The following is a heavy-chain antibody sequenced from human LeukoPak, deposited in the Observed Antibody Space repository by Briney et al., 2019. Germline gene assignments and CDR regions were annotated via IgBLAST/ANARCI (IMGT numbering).Heavy chain of an antibody. V-gene: IGHV4-34*01. D-gene: IGHD1-26*01. J-gene: IGHJ6*03. CDR2: INHSGST. Sequence: PSETLSLTCGVYGGSISGYHWSWIRQPPGKGLEWIGEINHSGSTNYNPSLKSRVTISVDTSKNQFSLKLSSVTAADTAVYYCARRRGSYSYYYYYYMDVWGKGTTVTVSS. CDR3: ARRRGSYSYYYYYYMDV. CDR1: GGSISGYH.